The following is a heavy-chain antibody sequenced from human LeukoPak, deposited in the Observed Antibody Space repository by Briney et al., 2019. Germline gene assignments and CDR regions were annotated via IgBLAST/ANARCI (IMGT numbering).Heavy chain of an antibody. Sequence: PSETLSLTCTVSGGSISNYYWSWIRQPPGKGLEWIGYIYYSGRTNYNPSLKSRVTISVDTSKNQFSLKLSSVTAADTAVYYCARDGYFDYWGQGTLVTVSS. CDR1: GGSISNYY. CDR3: ARDGYFDY. J-gene: IGHJ4*02. V-gene: IGHV4-59*01. D-gene: IGHD3-22*01. CDR2: IYYSGRT.